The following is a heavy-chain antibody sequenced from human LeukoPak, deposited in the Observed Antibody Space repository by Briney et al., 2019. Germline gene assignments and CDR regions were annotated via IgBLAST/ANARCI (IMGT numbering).Heavy chain of an antibody. V-gene: IGHV3-74*01. Sequence: GSLRLSCAASGFTFSSYWMHWVRQAPGKGLVWVSRINSDGSSTSYADSMKGRFTISRDNAKNTLYLQMNSLRAEDTAVYYCARSSSPPNWFDPWGQGTLVTVSS. CDR3: ARSSSPPNWFDP. D-gene: IGHD6-13*01. J-gene: IGHJ5*02. CDR2: INSDGSST. CDR1: GFTFSSYW.